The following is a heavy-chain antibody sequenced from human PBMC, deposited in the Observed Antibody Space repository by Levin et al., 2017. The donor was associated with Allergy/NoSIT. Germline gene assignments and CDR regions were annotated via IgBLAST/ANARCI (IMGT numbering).Heavy chain of an antibody. V-gene: IGHV3-7*01. D-gene: IGHD5-12*01. CDR1: GFTLSSYW. CDR3: ARSFSGYDNFDY. Sequence: GGSLRLSCAASGFTLSSYWMSWVRQAPGKGLEWVANIKQDGSEKYYVDSVKGRFTISRDNAKNSLYLQMNSLRAEDTAVYYCARSFSGYDNFDYWGQGTLVTVSS. J-gene: IGHJ4*02. CDR2: IKQDGSEK.